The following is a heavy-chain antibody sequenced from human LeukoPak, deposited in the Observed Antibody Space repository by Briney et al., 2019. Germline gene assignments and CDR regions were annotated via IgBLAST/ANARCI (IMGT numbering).Heavy chain of an antibody. Sequence: GGSLRLSCAASGFTFSSYWMSWVRQAPGKGLEWVANIKQDGSEKYYVDSVKGRFTISRDNAKNSLYLQMNSLGAEDTAVYYCARAPVGYYYDSSGYNRYYYYMDVWGKGTTVTVSS. J-gene: IGHJ6*03. CDR3: ARAPVGYYYDSSGYNRYYYYMDV. CDR1: GFTFSSYW. D-gene: IGHD3-22*01. V-gene: IGHV3-7*01. CDR2: IKQDGSEK.